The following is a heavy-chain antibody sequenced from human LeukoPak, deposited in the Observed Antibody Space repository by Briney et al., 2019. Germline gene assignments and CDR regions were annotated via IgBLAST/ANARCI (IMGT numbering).Heavy chain of an antibody. J-gene: IGHJ3*02. V-gene: IGHV1-46*01. CDR1: GYTFTSYY. D-gene: IGHD2-8*01. CDR3: ARRMADHDAFDI. Sequence: ASVKVSCKASGYTFTSYYMHWVRQAPGQGLEWMGIINPSGGSTSYAQKFQGRVTMTRDTSISTAYMELSSLRADNTAVYYCARRMADHDAFDIWGQGTMVTVSS. CDR2: INPSGGST.